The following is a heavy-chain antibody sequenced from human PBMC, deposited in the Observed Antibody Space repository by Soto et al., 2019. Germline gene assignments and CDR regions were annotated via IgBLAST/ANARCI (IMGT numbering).Heavy chain of an antibody. D-gene: IGHD3-22*01. CDR3: ARDNDRTMIVLVTSGSGMDV. V-gene: IGHV1-69*06. CDR2: IIPIFGTA. J-gene: IGHJ6*04. CDR1: GGTFSSYA. Sequence: ASVKVFCKASGGTFSSYAISWVRQAPGQGLEWMGGIIPIFGTANYAQKFQGRVTITADKSTSTAYMELSSLRSEDTAVYYCARDNDRTMIVLVTSGSGMDVCGEGTTVTVYS.